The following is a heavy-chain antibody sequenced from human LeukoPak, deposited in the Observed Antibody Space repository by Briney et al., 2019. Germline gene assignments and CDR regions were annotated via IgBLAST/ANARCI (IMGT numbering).Heavy chain of an antibody. CDR3: ASFSVRGVIDY. J-gene: IGHJ4*02. CDR1: GFTFSNYW. Sequence: GGSLRLSCAASGFTFSNYWMHWVRQAPGKGLVWVSRINTDGSSTSYVDSVKGRFTISRDNSKNTVHLQMNSLRAEDTAMYYCASFSVRGVIDYWGQGTLVTVSS. V-gene: IGHV3-74*01. D-gene: IGHD3-10*01. CDR2: INTDGSST.